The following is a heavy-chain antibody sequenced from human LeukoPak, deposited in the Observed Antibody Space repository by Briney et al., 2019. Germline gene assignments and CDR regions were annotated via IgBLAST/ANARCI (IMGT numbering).Heavy chain of an antibody. J-gene: IGHJ6*03. Sequence: SETLSLTCTVSGGSISSSSYYWGGIRQPPGKGLEWIGTIHDCGSTYYNPSLKSRVTISVDTSKNQFSLKLSSVTAADTAVYYCARRGYYYGSGSYFTGYYYYMDVWGKGTTVTISS. CDR1: GGSISSSSYY. CDR2: IHDCGST. D-gene: IGHD3-10*01. CDR3: ARRGYYYGSGSYFTGYYYYMDV. V-gene: IGHV4-39*01.